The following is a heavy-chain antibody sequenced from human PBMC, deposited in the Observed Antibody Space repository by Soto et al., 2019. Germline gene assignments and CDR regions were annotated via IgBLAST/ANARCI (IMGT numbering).Heavy chain of an antibody. V-gene: IGHV4-59*01. CDR2: IYYSGST. CDR1: GGSISSYY. Sequence: LSLTCTVSGGSISSYYWSWIRQPPGKGLEWIGYIYYSGSTNYNPSLKSRVTISVDTSKNQFSLKLSSVTAADTAVYYCARLRDYDFWRGYYYYFDYWGQGTLVTVSS. J-gene: IGHJ4*02. CDR3: ARLRDYDFWRGYYYYFDY. D-gene: IGHD3-3*01.